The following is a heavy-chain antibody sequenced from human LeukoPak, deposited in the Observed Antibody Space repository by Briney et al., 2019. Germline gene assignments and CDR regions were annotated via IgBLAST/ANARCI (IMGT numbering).Heavy chain of an antibody. CDR2: MNPNSGNT. J-gene: IGHJ4*02. Sequence: ASVKVSCKASGYTFTSYDINWVRQATGQGLEWMGWMNPNSGNTGYAQKFQGRVTMTRDTSTSTVYMELSSLRSEDTAVYYCACGFGELYPVNWGQGTLVTVSS. D-gene: IGHD3-10*01. CDR1: GYTFTSYD. V-gene: IGHV1-8*01. CDR3: ACGFGELYPVN.